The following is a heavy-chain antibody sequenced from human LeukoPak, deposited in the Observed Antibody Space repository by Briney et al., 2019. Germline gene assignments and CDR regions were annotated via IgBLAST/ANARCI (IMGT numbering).Heavy chain of an antibody. D-gene: IGHD3-3*01. CDR3: TRCSDDFWSGYSDY. V-gene: IGHV3-49*03. CDR1: GFTFGDYA. Sequence: GRSLRLSCTASGFTFGDYAMSWLRQAPGKGLEWVGFIRSKAYGGTTEYAASVKGRFTISRDDSKSIAYLQMNSLKTEDTAVYYCTRCSDDFWSGYSDYWGQGTLVTVSS. J-gene: IGHJ4*02. CDR2: IRSKAYGGTT.